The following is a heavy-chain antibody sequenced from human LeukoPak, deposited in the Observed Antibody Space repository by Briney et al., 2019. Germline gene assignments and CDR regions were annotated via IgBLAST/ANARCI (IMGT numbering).Heavy chain of an antibody. D-gene: IGHD2-15*01. J-gene: IGHJ4*02. V-gene: IGHV3-33*01. CDR2: IWYDGSNK. CDR3: ARDTGIVVVGYYFDY. CDR1: GFTFSSYG. Sequence: GGSLRLSCAASGFTFSSYGMHWVRQAPGKGLEWVGIIWYDGSNKYYADSVKGRFTISRDNSKNTLYLQMNSLRAEDTAVYYCARDTGIVVVGYYFDYWGQGTLVTVSS.